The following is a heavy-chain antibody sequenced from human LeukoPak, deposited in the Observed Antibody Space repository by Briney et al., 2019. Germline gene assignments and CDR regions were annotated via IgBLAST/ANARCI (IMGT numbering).Heavy chain of an antibody. V-gene: IGHV1-69*05. D-gene: IGHD3-10*01. CDR1: GGTFSIYA. CDR3: ARGVDGITMVREFDP. J-gene: IGHJ5*02. CDR2: IIPIFGTA. Sequence: ASVTVSCKASGGTFSIYAISGVRQAPGQGLEWMGGIIPIFGTANYAQKFQGRVTITTDESTSTAYMELSSLRSEDTAVYYCARGVDGITMVREFDPWGQGTLVTVSS.